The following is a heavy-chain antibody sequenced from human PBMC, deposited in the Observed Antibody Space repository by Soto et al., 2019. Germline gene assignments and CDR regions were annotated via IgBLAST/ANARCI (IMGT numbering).Heavy chain of an antibody. CDR3: ARGGGGRYFDV. CDR1: GFSFTNYW. Sequence: EVQLVESGGGLVQPGGSLRLSCAASGFSFTNYWMKWVRQAPGKGLEWVADIKQDGTEKYYLASVRGRFTISRDNANNSLYLQMNSLRVEDTAVYFCARGGGGRYFDVWGRVTLVTV. D-gene: IGHD3-16*01. V-gene: IGHV3-7*05. J-gene: IGHJ2*01. CDR2: IKQDGTEK.